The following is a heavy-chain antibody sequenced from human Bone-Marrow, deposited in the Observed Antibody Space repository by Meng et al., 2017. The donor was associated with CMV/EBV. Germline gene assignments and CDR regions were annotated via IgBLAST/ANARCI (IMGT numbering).Heavy chain of an antibody. V-gene: IGHV1-46*01. J-gene: IGHJ3*02. CDR1: GYTFTSYY. D-gene: IGHD3-22*01. CDR2: INPSGGST. Sequence: ASAKVSCKASGYTFTSYYMHWVRQAPGQGLEWMGIINPSGGSTSYAQKVQGRVTMTRDTSTSTVYIELSSLRSEDTAVYYCARITQTYYYDSSGYENAFAIWGRETRVTFAS. CDR3: ARITQTYYYDSSGYENAFAI.